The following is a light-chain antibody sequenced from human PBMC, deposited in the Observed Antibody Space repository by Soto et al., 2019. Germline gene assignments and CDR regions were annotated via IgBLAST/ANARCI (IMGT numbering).Light chain of an antibody. CDR3: SSYTSSSTLV. Sequence: QSAVTQHPSVSGSPGQSITISCTGTTSDVGGYNYVSWYQQHPGKAPKLMIYEVSNRPSGVSNRFSGSKSGNTAALTISGLQAEDEADYYCSSYTSSSTLVFGTGTKLTVL. CDR1: TSDVGGYNY. V-gene: IGLV2-14*01. J-gene: IGLJ1*01. CDR2: EVS.